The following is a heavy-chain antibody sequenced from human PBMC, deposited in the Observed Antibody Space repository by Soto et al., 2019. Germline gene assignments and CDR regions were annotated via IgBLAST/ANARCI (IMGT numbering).Heavy chain of an antibody. CDR2: INHSGST. D-gene: IGHD1-1*01. J-gene: IGHJ4*02. V-gene: IGHV4-34*01. CDR3: ARQLYHPKPYYFDY. CDR1: GGSFSGYY. Sequence: SETLSLTCAVYGGSFSGYYWSWIRQPPGKGLEWIGEINHSGSTNYNPSLKSRVTISVDTSKNQFSLKLSSVTAADTAVYYCARQLYHPKPYYFDYWGQGTLVTVSS.